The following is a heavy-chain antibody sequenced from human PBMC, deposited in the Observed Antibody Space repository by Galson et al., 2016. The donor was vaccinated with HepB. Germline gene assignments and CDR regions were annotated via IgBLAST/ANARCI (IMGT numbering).Heavy chain of an antibody. Sequence: SVKVSCKASGDTFTDYYLHWVRRAPGQGLEWMGWISGKNGNTNYGQKFQGRVTMTTDTSTRTVYMELRSLRFDDTAVYYCTRDWGDAKVISDYWGQGTLVTVSS. CDR3: TRDWGDAKVISDY. V-gene: IGHV1-18*04. CDR2: ISGKNGNT. CDR1: GDTFTDYY. J-gene: IGHJ4*02. D-gene: IGHD4-17*01.